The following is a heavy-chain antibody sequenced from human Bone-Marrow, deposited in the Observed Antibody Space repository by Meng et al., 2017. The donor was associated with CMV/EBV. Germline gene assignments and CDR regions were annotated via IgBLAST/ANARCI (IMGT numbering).Heavy chain of an antibody. CDR3: TTEGYYDFWSGYYRVGY. Sequence: GESLKISCAASGFTFSNAWMSWVRQAPGKGLEWVGRIKSKTDGGTTDYAAPVKGRFTISRDDSKNTLYPQMNSLKTEDTAMYYCTTEGYYDFWSGYYRVGYWGQGTLVTVSS. CDR2: IKSKTDGGTT. CDR1: GFTFSNAW. D-gene: IGHD3-3*01. J-gene: IGHJ4*02. V-gene: IGHV3-15*01.